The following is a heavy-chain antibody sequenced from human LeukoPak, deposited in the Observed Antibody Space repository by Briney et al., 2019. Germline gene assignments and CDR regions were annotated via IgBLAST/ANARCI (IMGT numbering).Heavy chain of an antibody. J-gene: IGHJ4*02. D-gene: IGHD4-17*01. CDR1: GFTFSSYS. V-gene: IGHV3-48*01. CDR2: ISSSSSTI. Sequence: GGSLRLSCAASGFTFSSYSMNWVRQAPGKGLEWVSYISSSSSTIYYADSVKGRFTISRDNAKNSLYLQMNSLRAEDTAVYYCARDYGDSPYYFDYWGQGTLVTVSS. CDR3: ARDYGDSPYYFDY.